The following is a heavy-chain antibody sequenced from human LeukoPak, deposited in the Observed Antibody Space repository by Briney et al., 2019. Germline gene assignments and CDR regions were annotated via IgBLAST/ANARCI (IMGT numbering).Heavy chain of an antibody. V-gene: IGHV3-30*02. J-gene: IGHJ4*02. Sequence: GGSLRLSCAASGFTFSSYGMHWVRQAPGKGLEWVAFIRYDGSNKYYADSVKGRFTISRDNSKNTLYLQMNSLRAEDTAVYYCARDNGEAAPLPYYFDYWGQGTLVTVSS. CDR3: ARDNGEAAPLPYYFDY. CDR2: IRYDGSNK. CDR1: GFTFSSYG. D-gene: IGHD6-6*01.